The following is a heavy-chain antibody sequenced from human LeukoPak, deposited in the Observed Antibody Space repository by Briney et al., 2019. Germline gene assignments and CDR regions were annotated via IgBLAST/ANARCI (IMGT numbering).Heavy chain of an antibody. Sequence: PSETLSLTCTVSGGSISSYYWSWIRELVGKGLERIGRIYTSGSTNYNPSLKSRVTMSVDTSKNQFSLKLSSVTAADTAVYYCARGISMVRGNQHFDYWGQGTLVTVSS. CDR1: GGSISSYY. V-gene: IGHV4-4*07. J-gene: IGHJ4*02. CDR2: IYTSGST. D-gene: IGHD3-10*01. CDR3: ARGISMVRGNQHFDY.